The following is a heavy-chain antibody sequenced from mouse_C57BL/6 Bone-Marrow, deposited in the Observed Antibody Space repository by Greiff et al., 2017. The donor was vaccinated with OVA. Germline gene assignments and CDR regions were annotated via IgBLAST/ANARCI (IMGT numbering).Heavy chain of an antibody. CDR2: INPNYGTT. Sequence: VQLQQSGPELVKPGASVKISCKASGYSFTDYNMNWVKQSNGKSLEWIGVINPNYGTTSYNQKFKGKATLTVDQSSSTAYMQLNSLTSEDSAVYYCAGGIYYGNPYYFDYWGQGTTLTVSS. V-gene: IGHV1-39*01. D-gene: IGHD2-1*01. CDR1: GYSFTDYN. J-gene: IGHJ2*01. CDR3: AGGIYYGNPYYFDY.